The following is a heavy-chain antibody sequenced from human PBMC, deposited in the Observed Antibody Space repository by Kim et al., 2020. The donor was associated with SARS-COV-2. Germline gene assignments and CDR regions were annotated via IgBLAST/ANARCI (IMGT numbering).Heavy chain of an antibody. CDR2: IGSDEST. V-gene: IGHV3-23*01. Sequence: GRSLRLSCAASGFTFRKNAMNWVRQAPGKGLEWVAGIGSDESTQYADSVRGRLTISRDNSKNTLYRQMNRLSGEDTATYYCAKDLHNYSAMDVWGQGAMVTVAS. J-gene: IGHJ6*02. CDR1: GFTFRKNA. D-gene: IGHD1-26*01. CDR3: AKDLHNYSAMDV.